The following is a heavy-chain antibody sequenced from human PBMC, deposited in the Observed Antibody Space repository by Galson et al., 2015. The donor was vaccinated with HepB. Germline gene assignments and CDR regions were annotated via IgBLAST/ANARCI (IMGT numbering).Heavy chain of an antibody. D-gene: IGHD2-2*01. CDR3: ARDLPWFDP. CDR2: ISYDGSNK. J-gene: IGHJ5*02. Sequence: SLRLSCAASGFTFSSYAMHWVRQAPGKGLEWVVVISYDGSNKYYADSVKGRFTISRDNSKNTLYLQMNSLRAEDTAVYYCARDLPWFDPWGQGTLVTVSS. CDR1: GFTFSSYA. V-gene: IGHV3-30*04.